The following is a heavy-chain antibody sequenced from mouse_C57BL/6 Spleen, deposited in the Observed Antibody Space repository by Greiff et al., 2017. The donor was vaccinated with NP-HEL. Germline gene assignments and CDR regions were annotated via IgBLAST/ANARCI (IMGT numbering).Heavy chain of an antibody. V-gene: IGHV1-81*01. D-gene: IGHD2-5*01. CDR3: ARRSNYERGCMDY. Sequence: QVQLQQSGAELARPGASVKLSCKASGYTFTSYGISWVKQRTGQGLEWIGEIYPRSGNTYYNEKFKGKATLTADKSSSTAYMELRSLTSEDSAVYFCARRSNYERGCMDYWGQGTSVTVSS. CDR2: IYPRSGNT. CDR1: GYTFTSYG. J-gene: IGHJ4*01.